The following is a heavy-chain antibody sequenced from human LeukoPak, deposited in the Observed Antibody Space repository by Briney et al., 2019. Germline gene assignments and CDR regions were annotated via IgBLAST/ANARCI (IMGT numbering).Heavy chain of an antibody. CDR2: ISYDGSNK. CDR1: GFTFSSYA. Sequence: GRSLRLSCAASGFTFSSYAMHWVRQAPGKGLECVAVISYDGSNKYYADSVKGRFTISRDNSKNTLYLQMNSLRAEDTAVYYCARPGLHDYADYWGQGTLVTVSS. J-gene: IGHJ4*02. V-gene: IGHV3-30-3*01. CDR3: ARPGLHDYADY. D-gene: IGHD4-17*01.